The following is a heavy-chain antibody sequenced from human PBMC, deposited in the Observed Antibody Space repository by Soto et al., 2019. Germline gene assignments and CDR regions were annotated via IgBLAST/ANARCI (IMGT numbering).Heavy chain of an antibody. CDR2: IIPIFGTA. CDR3: ARGGPNLSGYQAYYYYGMDV. V-gene: IGHV1-69*13. J-gene: IGHJ6*02. D-gene: IGHD3-22*01. Sequence: ASVKVSCKASGGTFSSYAISWVRQAPGQGLEWMGGIIPIFGTANYAQKFQGRVTITADESTSTAYMELSSLRSEDTAVYYCARGGPNLSGYQAYYYYGMDVWGQGTTVTVSS. CDR1: GGTFSSYA.